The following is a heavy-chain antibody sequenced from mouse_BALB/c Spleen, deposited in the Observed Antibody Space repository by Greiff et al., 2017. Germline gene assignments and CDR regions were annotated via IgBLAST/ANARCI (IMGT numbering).Heavy chain of an antibody. CDR1: GYTFTSYW. Sequence: DLVKPGASVKLSCKASGYTFTSYWINWIKQRPGQGLEWIGHIAPGSGSTYYNEMFKGKATLTVDTSSSTAYIQLSSLSSEDSAVYFCARSGWEHFDYWGQGTTLTVSS. CDR2: IAPGSGST. J-gene: IGHJ2*01. CDR3: ARSGWEHFDY. V-gene: IGHV1S41*01. D-gene: IGHD2-3*01.